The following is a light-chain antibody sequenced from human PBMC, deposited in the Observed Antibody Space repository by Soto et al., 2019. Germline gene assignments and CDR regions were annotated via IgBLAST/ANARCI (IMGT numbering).Light chain of an antibody. V-gene: IGKV3-20*01. CDR2: GAS. Sequence: EIVLTQSPGTLSLSPWERATLSSRASQSVSSSYLAWYQQKPGQAPRLLIYGASSRATGIPDRFSGSGSGTDFTLTISRLEPEDFAVYYCQQYGSSPRTFGQGTRLEIK. CDR1: QSVSSSY. J-gene: IGKJ5*01. CDR3: QQYGSSPRT.